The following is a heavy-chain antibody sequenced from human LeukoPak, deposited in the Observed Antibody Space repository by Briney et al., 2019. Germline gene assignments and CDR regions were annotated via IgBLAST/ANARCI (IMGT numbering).Heavy chain of an antibody. V-gene: IGHV4-34*01. Sequence: SETLSLTCAVYGGSFSGYYWSWIRQPPGKGLEWIGEINHSGSTNYNPSLKSRVTISVDTSENQFSLKLSSVTAADTAVYYCASHVDTAFDYWGQGTLVTVSS. CDR1: GGSFSGYY. J-gene: IGHJ4*02. CDR3: ASHVDTAFDY. CDR2: INHSGST. D-gene: IGHD5-18*01.